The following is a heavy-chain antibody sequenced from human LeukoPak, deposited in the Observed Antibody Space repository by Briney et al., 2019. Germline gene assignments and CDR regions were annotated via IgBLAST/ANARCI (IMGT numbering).Heavy chain of an antibody. D-gene: IGHD6-19*01. CDR3: AKDTKGYSSGLFDY. V-gene: IGHV3-30*18. CDR1: GFTFSSYG. J-gene: IGHJ4*02. CDR2: ISYDGSNK. Sequence: GGSLRLSCAAPGFTFSSYGMHWVRQAPGKGLEWVAVISYDGSNKYYADSVKGRFTISRDNSKNTLYLQMNSLRAEDTAVYYCAKDTKGYSSGLFDYWGQGTLVTVSS.